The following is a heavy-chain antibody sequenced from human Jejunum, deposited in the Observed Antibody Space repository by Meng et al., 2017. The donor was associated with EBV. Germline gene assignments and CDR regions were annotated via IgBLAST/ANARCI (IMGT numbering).Heavy chain of an antibody. CDR1: GDTFTRYY. CDR3: AGGMTIRQNWFDP. Sequence: QVHLVQSGAEVKKPGASVKVSCKVSGDTFTRYYMHWVRQAPGQGLEWMGIINPTGDSTTYAEKFQGRLTMTRDTSTTTAYMELSSLRSEDTAVYYCAGGMTIRQNWFDPWGQGTLVTVSS. D-gene: IGHD5-24*01. CDR2: INPTGDST. V-gene: IGHV1-46*01. J-gene: IGHJ5*02.